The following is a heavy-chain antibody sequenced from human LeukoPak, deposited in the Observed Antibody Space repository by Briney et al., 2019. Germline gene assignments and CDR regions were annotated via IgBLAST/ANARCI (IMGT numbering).Heavy chain of an antibody. CDR3: VKDLAGTKSY. J-gene: IGHJ4*02. CDR2: ISSNGGST. V-gene: IGHV3-64D*06. Sequence: GGSLRLSCSASGFTFSSYAMHCVRPAPGKGLEYVSAISSNGGSTYYSDSVKGRFTISRDNSKNTLYLQMSSLRAEDTAVYYCVKDLAGTKSYWGQGTLVTVSS. D-gene: IGHD1-1*01. CDR1: GFTFSSYA.